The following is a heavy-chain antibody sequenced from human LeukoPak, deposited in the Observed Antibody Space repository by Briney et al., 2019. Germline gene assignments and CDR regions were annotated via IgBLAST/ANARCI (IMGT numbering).Heavy chain of an antibody. Sequence: GGSLRLSCVASGFTFGKYWMSWVRQAPGKGLEWVANIKLDGSEKNYVDSVKGRFTTPRDNTKNSLYLQMNSLRVEDTAVFYCARDQYDTWSRRGNFDSWGQGTLVIVSS. CDR2: IKLDGSEK. D-gene: IGHD3-3*01. J-gene: IGHJ4*02. V-gene: IGHV3-7*03. CDR3: ARDQYDTWSRRGNFDS. CDR1: GFTFGKYW.